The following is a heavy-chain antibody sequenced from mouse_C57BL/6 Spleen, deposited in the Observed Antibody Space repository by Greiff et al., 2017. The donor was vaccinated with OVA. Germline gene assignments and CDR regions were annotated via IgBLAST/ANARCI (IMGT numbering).Heavy chain of an antibody. CDR1: GYTFTSYW. V-gene: IGHV1-55*01. J-gene: IGHJ3*01. CDR3: ARAGLRRGGFAY. CDR2: IYPGSGST. D-gene: IGHD2-4*01. Sequence: QVQLKQPGAELVKPGASVKLSCKASGYTFTSYWITWVKQRPGQGLEWIGDIYPGSGSTNYNEKFKSKATLTVDTSSSTAYMQLSSLTSEDSAVYDCARAGLRRGGFAYWGQGTLVTVSA.